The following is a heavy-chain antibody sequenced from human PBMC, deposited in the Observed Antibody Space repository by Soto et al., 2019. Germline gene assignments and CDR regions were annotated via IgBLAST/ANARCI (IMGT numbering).Heavy chain of an antibody. V-gene: IGHV3-13*04. CDR1: GFTFSSYD. CDR3: ARGGYYDSSGYYRGWYFDL. D-gene: IGHD3-22*01. CDR2: IGTAGDT. J-gene: IGHJ2*01. Sequence: EVQLVESGGGLVQPGGSLRLSCAASGFTFSSYDMHWVRQATGKGLEWVSAIGTAGDTYYPGSVKGRFTISRENAKNSLYLQMNSLRAGDTAVYYCARGGYYDSSGYYRGWYFDLWGCGTLVTVSS.